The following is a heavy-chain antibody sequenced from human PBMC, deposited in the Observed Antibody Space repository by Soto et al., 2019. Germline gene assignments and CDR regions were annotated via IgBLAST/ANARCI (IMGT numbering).Heavy chain of an antibody. D-gene: IGHD2-21*02. Sequence: QITLKESGPTLVKPTQTLTLTCTFSGFSLSTTEEGVGWIRQPPGKAPEWLALIYWDDDKRYSPSLKTRLTITKDTFKNQVVLTVTNVDPVDTATYYCAHGSCFGADCYPNPYFDFWGQGILVTVSS. CDR3: AHGSCFGADCYPNPYFDF. J-gene: IGHJ4*02. CDR1: GFSLSTTEEG. CDR2: IYWDDDK. V-gene: IGHV2-5*02.